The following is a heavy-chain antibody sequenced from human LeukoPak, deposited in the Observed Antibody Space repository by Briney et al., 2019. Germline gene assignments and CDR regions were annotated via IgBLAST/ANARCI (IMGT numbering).Heavy chain of an antibody. Sequence: PGRSLRLSCAASGFTFSSYAMHWVRQAPGKGLEWVAVISYDGSNKYYADSVKGRFTISRDNSKNTLYVQMNSLRPDDTAMYYCARELTVVIRRGAFDYWGQGILVTVSS. CDR2: ISYDGSNK. CDR3: ARELTVVIRRGAFDY. V-gene: IGHV3-30*04. CDR1: GFTFSSYA. J-gene: IGHJ4*02. D-gene: IGHD3-22*01.